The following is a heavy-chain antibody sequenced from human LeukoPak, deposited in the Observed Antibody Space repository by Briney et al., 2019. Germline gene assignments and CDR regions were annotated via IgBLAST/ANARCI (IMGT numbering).Heavy chain of an antibody. V-gene: IGHV1-24*01. CDR2: FDPEDGET. D-gene: IGHD6-19*01. CDR1: GYTLTELS. CDR3: ATLNGWRPRYYFDY. Sequence: ASVKVSCKVSGYTLTELSMHWVRQAPGKGLEWMRGFDPEDGETIYALKFQGRVTMTEDTSTDTAYMELSSLRSEDTAVYYCATLNGWRPRYYFDYWGQGTLVTVSS. J-gene: IGHJ4*02.